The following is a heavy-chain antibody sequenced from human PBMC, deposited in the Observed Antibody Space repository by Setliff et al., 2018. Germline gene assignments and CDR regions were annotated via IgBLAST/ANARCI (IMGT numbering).Heavy chain of an antibody. CDR1: GDSISNDY. CDR3: ARQDRFYDRSVFVEYFQH. D-gene: IGHD3-22*01. CDR2: IYARGTT. V-gene: IGHV4-59*08. J-gene: IGHJ1*01. Sequence: SETLSLTCTVSGDSISNDYWNWIRQPPGKRLEWIGYIYARGTTNYNPSLTSRVTISLDTSKNHLSLRLSSVTAADTAVYYCARQDRFYDRSVFVEYFQHWGQGALVTVSS.